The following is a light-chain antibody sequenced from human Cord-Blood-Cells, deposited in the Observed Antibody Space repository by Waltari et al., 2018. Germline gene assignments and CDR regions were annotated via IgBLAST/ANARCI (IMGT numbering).Light chain of an antibody. CDR2: AAS. J-gene: IGKJ3*01. Sequence: AIRMTPSPSSFSASTGDRVTITCRASQGISSDLAWYQQKPGKAPKLLIYAASTLQSGFPSRFSGSGSGTDFTLTISFLQSEDFATYYCQQYYSYPVTFGPGTKVDIK. CDR3: QQYYSYPVT. V-gene: IGKV1-8*01. CDR1: QGISSD.